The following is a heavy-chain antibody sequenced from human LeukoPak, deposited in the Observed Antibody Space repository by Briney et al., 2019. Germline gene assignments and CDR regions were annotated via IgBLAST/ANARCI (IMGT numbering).Heavy chain of an antibody. CDR1: GFTFSRYW. CDR3: AREGSSSWYSGFDY. Sequence: GGSLRLSCAASGFTFSRYWMHWVRQAPGKGLVWVSRINSDGSSSTYADSVKGRFTISRDNAKNSLYLQMNSLRAEDTAVYYCAREGSSSWYSGFDYWGQGTLVTVSS. CDR2: INSDGSSS. J-gene: IGHJ4*02. V-gene: IGHV3-74*01. D-gene: IGHD6-13*01.